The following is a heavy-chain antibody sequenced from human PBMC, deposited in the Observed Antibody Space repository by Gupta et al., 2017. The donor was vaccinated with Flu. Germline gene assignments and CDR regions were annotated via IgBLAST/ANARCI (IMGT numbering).Heavy chain of an antibody. CDR2: ISSSAVT. CDR1: GFDFNSYE. Sequence: DVLLVESGGGLVQPGGSLRLSCTASGFDFNSYEMSWVRQAPGRGLEWVAFISSSAVTYYTDPVRGRFTISRDNANNLLYLQMSSLRGEDTAVYYCARGHWDNWGQGTLVTVSS. CDR3: ARGHWDN. J-gene: IGHJ4*02. V-gene: IGHV3-48*03.